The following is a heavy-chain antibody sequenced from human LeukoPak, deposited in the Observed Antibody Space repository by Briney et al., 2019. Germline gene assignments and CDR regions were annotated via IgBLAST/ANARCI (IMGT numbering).Heavy chain of an antibody. J-gene: IGHJ4*02. CDR3: AKSPSRSWYEVFDY. CDR1: GFTFSSYA. V-gene: IGHV3-23*01. D-gene: IGHD6-13*01. Sequence: GGSLRLSCAASGFTFSSYAMSWVRQAPGKGLEWVAVISDIGAGTDYADSVKGRFTISRDNSKSTLYLQMNSLRAEDTAVYYCAKSPSRSWYEVFDYWGQGTLVTVSS. CDR2: ISDIGAGT.